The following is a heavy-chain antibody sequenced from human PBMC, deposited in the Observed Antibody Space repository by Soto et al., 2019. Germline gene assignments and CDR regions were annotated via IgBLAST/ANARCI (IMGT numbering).Heavy chain of an antibody. J-gene: IGHJ6*02. CDR1: GYIFVNYG. CDR2: ISPYSGNT. CDR3: AMVDNYVTPTPQDV. D-gene: IGHD3-16*01. Sequence: QVQLVQSGDEVRKPGSSVKVSCKASGYIFVNYGIAWVRQAPGQGLEWMGWISPYSGNTHYARKFQGRLTMTTDTSTSTAYMALGSLTSDDTAVYYGAMVDNYVTPTPQDVWGQGTTVTVSS. V-gene: IGHV1-18*01.